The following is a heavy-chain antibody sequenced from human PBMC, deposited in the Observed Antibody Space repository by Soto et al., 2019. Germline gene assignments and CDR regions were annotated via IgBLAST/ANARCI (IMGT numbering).Heavy chain of an antibody. CDR3: ARQGGWLQALDY. D-gene: IGHD5-12*01. Sequence: QVQLQESGPGLVKPSETLSLTCTVSGDSISSYYWSWIRQPPGKGLEWIGYIYYSGSTKYNPSLKSRVTMSVDTPKNQFSLKLSSMTAADTAVYYCARQGGWLQALDYWGQGTLVTVSS. CDR1: GDSISSYY. V-gene: IGHV4-59*08. CDR2: IYYSGST. J-gene: IGHJ4*02.